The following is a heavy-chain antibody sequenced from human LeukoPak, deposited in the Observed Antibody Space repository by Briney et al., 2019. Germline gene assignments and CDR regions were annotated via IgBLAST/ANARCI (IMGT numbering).Heavy chain of an antibody. Sequence: SVKVSCKASGGTFSSYAISWVRQAPGQGLEWMGGIIPIFGTANYAQKFQGRVTITADESTSTAYMELSRLRSEDTAVYYCARDDGYYYGSGMFWGQGTLVTVSS. J-gene: IGHJ4*02. CDR3: ARDDGYYYGSGMF. CDR1: GGTFSSYA. V-gene: IGHV1-69*01. CDR2: IIPIFGTA. D-gene: IGHD3-10*01.